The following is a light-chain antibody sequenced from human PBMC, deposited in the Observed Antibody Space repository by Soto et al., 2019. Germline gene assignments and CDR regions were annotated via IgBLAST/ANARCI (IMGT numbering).Light chain of an antibody. CDR2: EAS. CDR1: SXDVGSHNL. V-gene: IGLV2-23*01. Sequence: QSALAQPASVSGSPGQSITISCTGTSXDVGSHNLVSWYQQFPGKAPKLIIFEASKRPSGVSNRFSGSKSGSTASLTISGLQAEDEADYYCCSNAAGSTYVFGSGTKVTVL. CDR3: CSNAAGSTYV. J-gene: IGLJ1*01.